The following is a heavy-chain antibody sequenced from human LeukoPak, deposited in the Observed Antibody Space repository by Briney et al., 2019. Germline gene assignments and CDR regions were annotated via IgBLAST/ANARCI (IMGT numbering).Heavy chain of an antibody. CDR1: GYRFTGYY. Sequence: ASVKVPCKTSGYRFTGYYIHWVRQAPGQGLEWMGWIDPNSGGTNYAQKFQGGVSLTRDTSVSTVHMDLTRLRSDDTAIYYCARETAFAVAGPLDYWGQGTLVTVSS. J-gene: IGHJ4*02. CDR3: ARETAFAVAGPLDY. D-gene: IGHD6-19*01. V-gene: IGHV1-2*02. CDR2: IDPNSGGT.